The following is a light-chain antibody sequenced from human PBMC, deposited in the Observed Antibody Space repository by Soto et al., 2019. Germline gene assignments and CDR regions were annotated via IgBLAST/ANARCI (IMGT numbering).Light chain of an antibody. Sequence: DIQMTQSPSTLSASVGDRVTITCRASQSISSWLAWYQQKPGKAPKLLIYDASSLESGVPSRFSGSGSGTEFSLNISGLQPDDFATYYCQQYNSYSLWTFGQGTKVDIK. CDR3: QQYNSYSLWT. CDR2: DAS. CDR1: QSISSW. V-gene: IGKV1-5*01. J-gene: IGKJ1*01.